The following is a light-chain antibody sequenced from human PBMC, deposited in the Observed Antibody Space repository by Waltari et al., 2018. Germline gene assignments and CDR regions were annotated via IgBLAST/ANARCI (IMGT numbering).Light chain of an antibody. CDR3: QQYDGSSVT. J-gene: IGKJ4*01. Sequence: EIALTQSPGTLSLSPGERATLSCRASQTITGSWLTWYQRKPGQAPRLLIYGASIRATGIPVRFSGSGSVTDFTLTISRLEPEDFAVYYCQQYDGSSVTFGGGTKVEVK. CDR1: QTITGSW. CDR2: GAS. V-gene: IGKV3-20*01.